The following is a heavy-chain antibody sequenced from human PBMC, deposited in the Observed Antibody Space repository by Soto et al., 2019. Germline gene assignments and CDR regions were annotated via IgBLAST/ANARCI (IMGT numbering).Heavy chain of an antibody. Sequence: SETLSLTCTVSGGSVNSGGYYWSWIRQPPGKGLEWIGFIFYNGGTSYNPPLGSRVTISADTSKTLFSLNLNFVTAADTAVYYCARGDHGPRRFYFDTWGQGTLVTVSS. D-gene: IGHD2-8*01. CDR2: IFYNGGT. J-gene: IGHJ4*02. CDR1: GGSVNSGGYY. CDR3: ARGDHGPRRFYFDT. V-gene: IGHV4-61*03.